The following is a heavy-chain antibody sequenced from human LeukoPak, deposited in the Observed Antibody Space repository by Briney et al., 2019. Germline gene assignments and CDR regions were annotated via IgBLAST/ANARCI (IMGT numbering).Heavy chain of an antibody. J-gene: IGHJ5*02. CDR2: FDWHSGTI. V-gene: IGHV3-9*01. D-gene: IGHD2/OR15-2a*01. CDR1: GFTFDDYA. CDR3: AKGAASTISRTWFAP. Sequence: GGSLRLSCAASGFTFDDYAMHWVRQAPGKGLEWVSAFDWHSGTIVYADSVKGRFTISRDNAQSSLYLQMNSLRPEDTAFYYCAKGAASTISRTWFAPWGQGTLVTVSS.